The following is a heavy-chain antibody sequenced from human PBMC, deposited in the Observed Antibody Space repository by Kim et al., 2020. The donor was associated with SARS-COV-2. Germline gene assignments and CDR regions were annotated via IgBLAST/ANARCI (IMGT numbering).Heavy chain of an antibody. CDR3: AVLPHWSGRSSPFDP. CDR2: INPADSDT. Sequence: GESLKISCKGSGYSFTSYWIGWVRQMPGKGLEWLGIINPADSDTRYSPSFQGQDTISADKSISTAYLQWSSLKASDTAMYYCAVLPHWSGRSSPFDPWGQ. V-gene: IGHV5-51*01. J-gene: IGHJ5*02. CDR1: GYSFTSYW. D-gene: IGHD3-3*01.